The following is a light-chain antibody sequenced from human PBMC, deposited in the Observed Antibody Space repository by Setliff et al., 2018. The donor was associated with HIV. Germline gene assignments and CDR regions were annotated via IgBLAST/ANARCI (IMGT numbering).Light chain of an antibody. Sequence: QSALTQPASVSGSPGQSITISCTGTCSDVGSYNLVSWYQQHPGKAPKLMIYEVKKRPSGVSTRFSGSKSGNTASLTISGLQAEGEADYYCCSYAGSVVFGGGTQLPS. V-gene: IGLV2-23*02. J-gene: IGLJ3*02. CDR1: CSDVGSYNL. CDR2: EVK. CDR3: CSYAGSVV.